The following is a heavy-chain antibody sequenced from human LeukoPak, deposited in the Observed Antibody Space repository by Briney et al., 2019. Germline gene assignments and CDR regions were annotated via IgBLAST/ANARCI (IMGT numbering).Heavy chain of an antibody. Sequence: ASVTVSCKASGYTFTGYYMHWLRQAPGQGLEWMGWINPNSGGTKYAQKLQGRVTMTRDTSISKAYMELSRLRSDDTAVYYCARGVRNFDLWGRGTLVTVSS. D-gene: IGHD2-21*01. CDR1: GYTFTGYY. CDR3: ARGVRNFDL. V-gene: IGHV1-2*02. J-gene: IGHJ2*01. CDR2: INPNSGGT.